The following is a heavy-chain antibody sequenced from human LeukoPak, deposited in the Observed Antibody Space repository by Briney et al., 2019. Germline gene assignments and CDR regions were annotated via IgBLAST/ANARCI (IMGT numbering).Heavy chain of an antibody. D-gene: IGHD1-26*01. CDR2: IGTAGDT. Sequence: GGSLRLSCAASGFTLSNFAMHWVRQATGKGLEWVSAIGTAGDTFYPGSVKGRFTISRENAKNSLYLQMNNLRAEDTAVYYCARQITPHGNFDYWGQRPLVTVSS. CDR3: ARQITPHGNFDY. CDR1: GFTLSNFA. V-gene: IGHV3-13*01. J-gene: IGHJ4*02.